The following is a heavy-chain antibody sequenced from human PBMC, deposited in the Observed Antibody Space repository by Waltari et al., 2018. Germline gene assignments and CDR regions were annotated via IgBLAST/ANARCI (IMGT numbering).Heavy chain of an antibody. J-gene: IGHJ4*02. Sequence: EVQLLESGGGLIQPGGSLSLCCAACGYVFSTNAMSWVRQSPGKGLEWVSGIGSGGETHYTDSVKGRFTISRDNSKSSLYLQMNSLRAEDTAVYYCAKDLYWWTAADYWGQGILVTVSS. V-gene: IGHV3-23*01. CDR2: IGSGGET. CDR1: GYVFSTNA. CDR3: AKDLYWWTAADY. D-gene: IGHD6-13*01.